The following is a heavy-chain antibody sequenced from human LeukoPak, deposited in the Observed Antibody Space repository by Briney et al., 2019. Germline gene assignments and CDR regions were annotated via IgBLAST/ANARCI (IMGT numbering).Heavy chain of an antibody. CDR1: CYSISSGYY. D-gene: IGHD5-12*01. V-gene: IGHV4-38-2*01. J-gene: IGHJ4*02. Sequence: SETLALTCAVSCYSISSGYYWGWIRQPPGKGLEWIGSIYYSGSTYYNPSLKSRVTISVDTSKNQFSLKLSSVTAADTAVYYCARVATTTNPPQRPFDYWGQGTQVTVSS. CDR2: IYYSGST. CDR3: ARVATTTNPPQRPFDY.